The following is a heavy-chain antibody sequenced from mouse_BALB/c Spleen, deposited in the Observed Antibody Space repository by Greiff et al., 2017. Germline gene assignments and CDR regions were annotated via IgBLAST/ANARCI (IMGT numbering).Heavy chain of an antibody. V-gene: IGHV5-12-1*01. CDR3: ARHFLLRLPNAMDY. J-gene: IGHJ4*01. D-gene: IGHD1-2*01. Sequence: EVKVVESGGDLVKPGGSLKLSCAASGFTFSSYDMSWVRQTPEKRLEWVAYISSGGGSTYYPDTVKGRFTISRDNAKNTLYLQMSSLKSEDTAMYYCARHFLLRLPNAMDYWGQGTSVTVSS. CDR2: ISSGGGST. CDR1: GFTFSSYD.